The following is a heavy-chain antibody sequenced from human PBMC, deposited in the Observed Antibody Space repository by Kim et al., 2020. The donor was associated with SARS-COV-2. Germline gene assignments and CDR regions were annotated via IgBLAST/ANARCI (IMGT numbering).Heavy chain of an antibody. CDR3: ASSQRYFIAAAWYEAYYYGMDV. V-gene: IGHV3-33*01. J-gene: IGHJ6*02. Sequence: GGSLRLSCAASGFTFSSYGMHWVRQAPGKGLEWVAVIWYDGSNKYYADSVKGRFTISRDNSKNTLYLQMNSLRAEDTAVYYCASSQRYFIAAAWYEAYYYGMDVWGQGTTVTVSS. CDR1: GFTFSSYG. D-gene: IGHD6-13*01. CDR2: IWYDGSNK.